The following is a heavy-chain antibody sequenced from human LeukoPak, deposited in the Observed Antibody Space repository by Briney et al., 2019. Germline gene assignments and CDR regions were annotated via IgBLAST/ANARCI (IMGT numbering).Heavy chain of an antibody. J-gene: IGHJ4*02. CDR2: IYSGGST. Sequence: GGSLRLSCAASGFTVSSNYMSWVRQAPGKGLEWVSIIYSGGSTFYADSVKGRFTISRDNSKNTLYLQMNSLRAEDTAVYYCASLKPDFYDSSGYYLMFDSWGQGTLVTVSS. CDR3: ASLKPDFYDSSGYYLMFDS. CDR1: GFTVSSNY. V-gene: IGHV3-53*01. D-gene: IGHD3-22*01.